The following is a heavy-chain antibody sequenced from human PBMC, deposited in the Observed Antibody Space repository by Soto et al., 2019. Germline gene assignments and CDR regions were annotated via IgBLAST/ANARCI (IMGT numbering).Heavy chain of an antibody. V-gene: IGHV1-2*04. CDR2: INPNSGGT. CDR1: GYTFTGYY. D-gene: IGHD3-10*01. Sequence: ASVKVSCKASGYTFTGYYMHWVRQAPGQGLEWMGWINPNSGGTNYAQKFQGWVTMTRDTSISTAYMELSRLRSDDTAVYYCARDLEVRGEYGMDVWGQGTTVTVSS. J-gene: IGHJ6*02. CDR3: ARDLEVRGEYGMDV.